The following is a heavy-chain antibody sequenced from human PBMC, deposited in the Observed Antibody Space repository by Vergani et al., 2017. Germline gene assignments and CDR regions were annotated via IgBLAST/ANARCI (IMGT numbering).Heavy chain of an antibody. CDR2: IGSSGPYI. J-gene: IGHJ4*01. D-gene: IGHD1-20*01. V-gene: IGHV3-21*04. CDR3: ARAYGRYDWFDY. Sequence: EVHLEESGGGLVQPGWSLRLSCAASGFTFSDFSMSWVRQAPGKGLEWVAFIGSSGPYINYADSVKGRFIISRDNTNNSLFLQLRSLRAEDTAVYYCARAYGRYDWFDYWGQRTLVTVSS. CDR1: GFTFSDFS.